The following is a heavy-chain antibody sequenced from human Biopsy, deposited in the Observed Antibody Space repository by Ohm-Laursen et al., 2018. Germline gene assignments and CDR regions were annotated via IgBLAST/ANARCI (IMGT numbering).Heavy chain of an antibody. CDR3: ARLTGDPSY. Sequence: TLSLTWIVSGGSIKSYYWNWIRQSPGKGLEWIGFIYYTGHTNYNPSLKSRATISVDTSKNQFSLKVISVAAADTAVYYCARLTGDPSYWGQGILVTVSS. J-gene: IGHJ4*02. D-gene: IGHD7-27*01. CDR2: IYYTGHT. CDR1: GGSIKSYY. V-gene: IGHV4-59*01.